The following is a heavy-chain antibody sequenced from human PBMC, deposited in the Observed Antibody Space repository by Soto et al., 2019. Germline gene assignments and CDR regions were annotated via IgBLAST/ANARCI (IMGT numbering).Heavy chain of an antibody. CDR2: ISAYNGNT. D-gene: IGHD3-3*01. Sequence: GTSVKVYCKASGYTFNSFGISWVRQDPGQGLEWMGWISAYNGNTNYAQKLQGRVTMTTDTSTSTAYMELRSLRSDDTAVYYCARDLRYDFWSGPGWFDPWGQGTLVTVTS. V-gene: IGHV1-18*01. CDR3: ARDLRYDFWSGPGWFDP. J-gene: IGHJ5*02. CDR1: GYTFNSFG.